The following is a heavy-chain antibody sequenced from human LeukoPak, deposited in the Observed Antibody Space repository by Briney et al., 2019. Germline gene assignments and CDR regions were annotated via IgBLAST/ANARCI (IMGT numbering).Heavy chain of an antibody. V-gene: IGHV1-46*02. D-gene: IGHD4-17*01. CDR1: GYTFNSYY. CDR2: INPSGGRT. CDR3: ARGGRDYGDPRFDP. Sequence: ASVKVSCKASGYTFNSYYMHWARQAPGQGLEWMGTINPSGGRTNYAQKFQGRVTMTRDTSTRTIYIELYSLRSDDTAVYYCARGGRDYGDPRFDPWGQGTLVTVSS. J-gene: IGHJ5*02.